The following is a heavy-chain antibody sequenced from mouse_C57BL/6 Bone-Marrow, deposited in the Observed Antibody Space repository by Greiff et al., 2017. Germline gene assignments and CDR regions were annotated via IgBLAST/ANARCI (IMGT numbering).Heavy chain of an antibody. CDR2: IYPGDGDT. CDR3: ARVDYGSSWFAY. V-gene: IGHV1-82*01. J-gene: IGHJ3*01. D-gene: IGHD1-1*01. Sequence: QVQLKQSGPELVKPGASVKISCKASGYAFSGSWMNWVKQRPGKGLEWIGRIYPGDGDTNYNGKFKGKATLTADKSSSTAYMQLSSLTSEDSAVYFCARVDYGSSWFAYWGQGTLVTVSA. CDR1: GYAFSGSW.